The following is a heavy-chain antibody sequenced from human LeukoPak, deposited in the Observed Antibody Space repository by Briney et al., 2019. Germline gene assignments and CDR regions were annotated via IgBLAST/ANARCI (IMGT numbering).Heavy chain of an antibody. Sequence: PGGSLRLSCAASGFTFSSYAMSWVRQAPGKGLEWVSAISGSGGSTYYADSVKGRFTISRDNSKNTLYLQMNSLRAEDTAVYYCAKVFHYGSGSYYRTDAFDIWGQGTMVTVSS. D-gene: IGHD3-10*01. J-gene: IGHJ3*02. CDR3: AKVFHYGSGSYYRTDAFDI. CDR1: GFTFSSYA. CDR2: ISGSGGST. V-gene: IGHV3-23*01.